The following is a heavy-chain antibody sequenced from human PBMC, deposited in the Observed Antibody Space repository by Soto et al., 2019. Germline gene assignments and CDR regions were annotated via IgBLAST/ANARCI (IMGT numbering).Heavy chain of an antibody. CDR1: GFTFSNAW. Sequence: GGSLRLSCAASGFTFSNAWMSWVRQAPGKGLEWVGRIKSKTDGGTTDYAAPVKGRFTISRDDSKNTLYLQMNSLKTEDTAVYYCTTREVPQSTYYYDSSCYSAFDYWGQGTLVTVSS. J-gene: IGHJ4*02. V-gene: IGHV3-15*01. D-gene: IGHD3-22*01. CDR2: IKSKTDGGTT. CDR3: TTREVPQSTYYYDSSCYSAFDY.